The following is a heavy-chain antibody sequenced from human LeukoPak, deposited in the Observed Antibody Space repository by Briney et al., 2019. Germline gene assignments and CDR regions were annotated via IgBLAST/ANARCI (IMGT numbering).Heavy chain of an antibody. CDR3: AKSNGYGLVGI. CDR1: GGSISTSNYY. D-gene: IGHD3-10*01. V-gene: IGHV4-39*07. J-gene: IGHJ3*02. Sequence: SQTLSLTCTVSGGSISTSNYYWGWIRQPPGKGLEWIGNIFYSGSTYYSPSLRSRVTISLDTSKNQFSLKLHSVTAAHTAVYYCAKSNGYGLVGIWGQGTMVTVSS. CDR2: IFYSGST.